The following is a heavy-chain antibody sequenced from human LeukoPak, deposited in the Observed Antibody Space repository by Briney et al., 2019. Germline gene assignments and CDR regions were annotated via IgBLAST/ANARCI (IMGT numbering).Heavy chain of an antibody. J-gene: IGHJ4*02. V-gene: IGHV3-23*01. CDR2: ISGSGGST. CDR3: AKGRDSSTSCYDY. D-gene: IGHD2-2*01. CDR1: EFTFTNYA. Sequence: GGSLRLSCAASEFTFTNYAMSWVRQAPGEGLEWVSTISGSGGSTYYADSVKGRFTISRDNSKNTLYLQMNSLRAEDTAVYYCAKGRDSSTSCYDYWGQGTLVTVSS.